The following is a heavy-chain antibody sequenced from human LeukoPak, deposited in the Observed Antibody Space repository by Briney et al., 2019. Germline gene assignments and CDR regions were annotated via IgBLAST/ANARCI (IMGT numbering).Heavy chain of an antibody. D-gene: IGHD3-22*01. Sequence: PGGSLRLSCTASGFTFSSYTMNWVPQAPGKGLEWVSYISSSSSPIYYADSVKGRFTISRDNAKHSLHLQMNSLRAEDTAVYYCAKKSGYYSHDAFDIWGQGTMVTVSS. CDR2: ISSSSSPI. CDR1: GFTFSSYT. J-gene: IGHJ3*02. V-gene: IGHV3-48*01. CDR3: AKKSGYYSHDAFDI.